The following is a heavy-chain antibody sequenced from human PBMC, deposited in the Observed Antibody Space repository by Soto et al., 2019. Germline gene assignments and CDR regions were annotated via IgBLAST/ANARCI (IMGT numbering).Heavy chain of an antibody. V-gene: IGHV4-31*03. J-gene: IGHJ4*02. CDR3: ARVGVRYFDFWSGYYAPNYFDY. Sequence: PSETLSLTCTVSGGSISSGGYYWSWIRQHPGKGLEWIGYIYYSGSTYYNPSLKSRVTISVDTSKNQFSLKLSSVTAADTAVYYCARVGVRYFDFWSGYYAPNYFDYWGQGNLVTVSS. CDR1: GGSISSGGYY. D-gene: IGHD3-3*01. CDR2: IYYSGST.